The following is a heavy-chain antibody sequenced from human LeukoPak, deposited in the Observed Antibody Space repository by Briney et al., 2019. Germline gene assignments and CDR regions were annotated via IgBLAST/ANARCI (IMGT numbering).Heavy chain of an antibody. CDR2: IIPTLDVA. V-gene: IGHV1-69*04. CDR3: TREGVYSPDPTSYHRLPFDI. CDR1: GDNFSSYV. Sequence: ASVRVSCKASGDNFSSYVFTWVRQAPGQGLEWKGRIIPTLDVANFAQKFKGRVSITADKSTNTAHLELSNLGSEDTAVYYCTREGVYSPDPTSYHRLPFDIWGKGTVVIVSS. J-gene: IGHJ3*02. D-gene: IGHD3-16*02.